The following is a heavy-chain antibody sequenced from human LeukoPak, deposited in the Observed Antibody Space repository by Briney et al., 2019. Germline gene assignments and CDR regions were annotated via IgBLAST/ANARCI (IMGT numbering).Heavy chain of an antibody. Sequence: SVKVSCKASGGTFSSYTISWVRQAPGQGLEWMGRIIPILGIANYAQKFQGRVTITADKSTSTAYMELSSLRSEDTAVYYCARDPDYDSSGYLPPDDDHWGQGTLVTVSS. J-gene: IGHJ5*02. V-gene: IGHV1-69*04. CDR1: GGTFSSYT. CDR2: IIPILGIA. CDR3: ARDPDYDSSGYLPPDDDH. D-gene: IGHD3-22*01.